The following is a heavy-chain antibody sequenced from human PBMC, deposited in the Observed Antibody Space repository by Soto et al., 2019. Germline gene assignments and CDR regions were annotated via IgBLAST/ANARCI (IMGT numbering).Heavy chain of an antibody. V-gene: IGHV3-23*01. J-gene: IGHJ6*02. Sequence: EVQLLESGGGLVQPGGSLRLSCAASGFTFSIYAMTWGRQAPGKGLEWVSAISGSGGSTYYADTVKGRFAISRDNSKNTLYLQMNSLRADDTALYFCAKGSTGNAYYFYGVDVWGQGTTVTVSS. CDR2: ISGSGGST. D-gene: IGHD4-4*01. CDR3: AKGSTGNAYYFYGVDV. CDR1: GFTFSIYA.